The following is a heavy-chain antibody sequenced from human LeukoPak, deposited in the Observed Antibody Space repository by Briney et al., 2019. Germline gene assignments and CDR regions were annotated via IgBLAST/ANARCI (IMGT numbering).Heavy chain of an antibody. J-gene: IGHJ4*02. D-gene: IGHD3-10*01. V-gene: IGHV3-48*03. CDR2: ISSSGTTI. Sequence: PGGSLRLSCAAAGFTFSSYEMNWVRRAPGKGLEWVSYISSSGTTIYYADSVKGRFTISRDNAKNSLYLQMNSLRAEDTAVYYCARGRAYYYGSGSPELDYWGQGTLVTVSS. CDR1: GFTFSSYE. CDR3: ARGRAYYYGSGSPELDY.